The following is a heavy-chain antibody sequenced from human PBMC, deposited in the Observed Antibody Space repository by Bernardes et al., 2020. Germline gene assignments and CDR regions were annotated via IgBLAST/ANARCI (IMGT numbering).Heavy chain of an antibody. CDR2: VHYGGST. CDR1: GFSISGHNDY. V-gene: IGHV4-39*01. J-gene: IGHJ6*02. CDR3: ARLEGAMGDRYNYYYGKDV. Sequence: SETLSLTCTVSGFSISGHNDYWGWIRQPPGKGLEWIGYVHYGGSTNYNQSLNSRVTISVDTSKSQFSLKMSSVTAADTAVYYCARLEGAMGDRYNYYYGKDVWGQGTTVTGSS. D-gene: IGHD1-26*01.